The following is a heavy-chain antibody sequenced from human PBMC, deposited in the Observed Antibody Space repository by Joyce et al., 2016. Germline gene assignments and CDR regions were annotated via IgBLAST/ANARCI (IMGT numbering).Heavy chain of an antibody. CDR3: AKELGYCRGGSCPRDYYYGMDV. CDR2: ISDDRSNK. CDR1: GFTFSTYG. D-gene: IGHD2-15*01. Sequence: QVQLVESGGGVVQPGRSLRLSCAASGFTFSTYGMHWVRQAPGKGVEWVAVISDDRSNKYYADAVKGRFTISRDNSKNTLYLQMNSLRAEDTAVYYCAKELGYCRGGSCPRDYYYGMDVWGQGTTVTVSS. V-gene: IGHV3-30*18. J-gene: IGHJ6*02.